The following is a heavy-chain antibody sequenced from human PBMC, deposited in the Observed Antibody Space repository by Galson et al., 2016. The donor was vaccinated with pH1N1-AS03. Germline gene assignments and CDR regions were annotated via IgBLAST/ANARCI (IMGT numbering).Heavy chain of an antibody. D-gene: IGHD6-19*01. J-gene: IGHJ4*02. CDR2: ISTSSSSI. V-gene: IGHV3-21*01. CDR1: GFPFSGYS. Sequence: SLRLSCAASGFPFSGYSMNWVRQAPGKGLEWVSFISTSSSSIYYADSAKGRFTISRDNAQNLLYLQMNSLRDEDTAVYYFARDGPPQGISVAGSFDFWGQGTLVTVSS. CDR3: ARDGPPQGISVAGSFDF.